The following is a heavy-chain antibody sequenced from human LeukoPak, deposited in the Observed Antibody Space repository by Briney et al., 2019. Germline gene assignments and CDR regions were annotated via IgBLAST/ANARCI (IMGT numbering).Heavy chain of an antibody. Sequence: PGRSLRLSCAASGFTFSSYGMHWVRQAPGKGLEWVAVIWYDGSNKYYADSVKGRFTISRDNSKNTLYLQMNSLRAEDTAVYYCAKDWDYGDCKGGFDYWGQGTLVTVSS. CDR1: GFTFSSYG. J-gene: IGHJ4*02. V-gene: IGHV3-33*06. D-gene: IGHD4-17*01. CDR3: AKDWDYGDCKGGFDY. CDR2: IWYDGSNK.